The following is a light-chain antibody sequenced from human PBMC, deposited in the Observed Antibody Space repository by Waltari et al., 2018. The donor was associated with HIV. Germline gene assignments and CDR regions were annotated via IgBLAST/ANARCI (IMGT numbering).Light chain of an antibody. Sequence: SYDLTQPLSVSVALGQTARITCGGDNIGSSSVHWYQRRPGQAPILVIYRDTTRPSGIPERFSGSTSGNTATLTITGAQPGDEADYYCHLWDSTTALFGGGTKLTVL. J-gene: IGLJ2*01. CDR3: HLWDSTTAL. V-gene: IGLV3-9*01. CDR1: NIGSSS. CDR2: RDT.